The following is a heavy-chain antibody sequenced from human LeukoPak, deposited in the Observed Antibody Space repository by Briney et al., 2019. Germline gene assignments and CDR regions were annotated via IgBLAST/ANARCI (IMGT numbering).Heavy chain of an antibody. D-gene: IGHD4-17*01. J-gene: IGHJ5*02. V-gene: IGHV1-69*05. CDR2: IMPLFGTA. Sequence: SVKVSCKTSGGTFNNSAISWLRQAPGQGLEWLGGIMPLFGTAGYAQKFQGRVTITKDESTRTVYLELPSLTSDDTAVYYCARDVHGDYGSGWFDPWGQGTLVSVSS. CDR3: ARDVHGDYGSGWFDP. CDR1: GGTFNNSA.